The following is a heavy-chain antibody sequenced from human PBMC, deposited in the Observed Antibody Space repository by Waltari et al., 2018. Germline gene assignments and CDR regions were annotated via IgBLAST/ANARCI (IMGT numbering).Heavy chain of an antibody. CDR2: IYHSGST. D-gene: IGHD3-10*01. CDR3: ARKIGEIDPGPDYYYYYGMDV. Sequence: QVQLQESGPGLVKPSETLSLTCAVSGYSISSGYYWGWIRQPPGKGLGWIGSIYHSGSTYYNPSLKSRVTISVDTSKNQFSLKLSSVTAADTAVYYCARKIGEIDPGPDYYYYYGMDVWGQGTTVTVSS. J-gene: IGHJ6*02. CDR1: GYSISSGYY. V-gene: IGHV4-38-2*01.